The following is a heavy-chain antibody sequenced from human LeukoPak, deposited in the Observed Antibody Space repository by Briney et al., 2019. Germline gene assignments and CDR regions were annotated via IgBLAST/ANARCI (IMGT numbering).Heavy chain of an antibody. J-gene: IGHJ5*02. Sequence: PGGSLRLSCAASGFTVSSNYMSWVRQAPGKGLVWVSRINSDGSRTNYADSVKGRFTISRDNAKNTLYLQMGSLRAEDTAVYYCARVLTGSWDWFDPWGQGTLVTVSS. D-gene: IGHD2-8*02. CDR3: ARVLTGSWDWFDP. CDR2: INSDGSRT. V-gene: IGHV3-74*01. CDR1: GFTVSSNY.